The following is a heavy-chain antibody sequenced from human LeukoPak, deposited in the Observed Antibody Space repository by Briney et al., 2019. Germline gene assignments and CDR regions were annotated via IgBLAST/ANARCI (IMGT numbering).Heavy chain of an antibody. CDR1: GASISNGDYY. Sequence: PSETLSLTCTVSGASISNGDYYWTWIRQTPGEGLEWIGYIYHSGSTYYNPPLKSRLTISLDTSENQFSLSLNSVTAADTAVYYCAREALLYYFDYWGQGTPVTVSS. J-gene: IGHJ4*02. V-gene: IGHV4-30-4*08. CDR3: AREALLYYFDY. D-gene: IGHD2-15*01. CDR2: IYHSGST.